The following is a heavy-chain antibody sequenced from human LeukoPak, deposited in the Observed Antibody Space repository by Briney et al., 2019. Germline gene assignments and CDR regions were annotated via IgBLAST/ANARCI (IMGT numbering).Heavy chain of an antibody. J-gene: IGHJ4*02. CDR1: GYTFTGYY. D-gene: IGHD5-12*01. V-gene: IGHV1-2*02. Sequence: GASVKVSCKASGYTFTGYYMHWVRRAPGQGLEWMGWINPNSGGTNYAQKFQGRVTMTRDTSISTAYMELSRLRSDDTAVYYCARWVEMATITFYFDYWGQGTLVTVSS. CDR3: ARWVEMATITFYFDY. CDR2: INPNSGGT.